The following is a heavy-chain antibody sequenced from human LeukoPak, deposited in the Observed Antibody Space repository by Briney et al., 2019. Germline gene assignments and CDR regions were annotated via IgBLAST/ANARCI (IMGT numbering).Heavy chain of an antibody. V-gene: IGHV3-30*04. CDR1: GFTFSSYA. D-gene: IGHD6-19*01. CDR3: TRNSGWYGLS. Sequence: GRSLRLACAASGFTFSSYAMHWVRQAPGKGLEWVAVISYDGSNKYYADSVKGRFTISRDNSNNTLFLHLNSLRGEDTAVYCCTRNSGWYGLSWGQGTLVTVSS. J-gene: IGHJ1*01. CDR2: ISYDGSNK.